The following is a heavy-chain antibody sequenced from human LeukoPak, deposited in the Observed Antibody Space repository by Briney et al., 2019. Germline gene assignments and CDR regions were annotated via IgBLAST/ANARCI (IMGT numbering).Heavy chain of an antibody. CDR1: GYTFTSYG. D-gene: IGHD3-9*01. Sequence: ASVKVSCKASGYTFTSYGISWVRQAPGQGLEWMGWISAYNGNTNYAQKLQGRVTMTTDTSTSTAYMELRSLRSDGTAVYYCARGYYDILTGYYNVLDFDYWGQGTLVTVSS. CDR2: ISAYNGNT. V-gene: IGHV1-18*01. J-gene: IGHJ4*02. CDR3: ARGYYDILTGYYNVLDFDY.